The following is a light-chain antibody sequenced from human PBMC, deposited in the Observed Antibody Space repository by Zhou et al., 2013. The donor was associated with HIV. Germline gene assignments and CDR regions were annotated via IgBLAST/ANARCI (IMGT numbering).Light chain of an antibody. CDR2: WGS. Sequence: DIVMTQSPLSLPVTPGEPASISCRSNQSLLHSNGFNYLDWYLQKPGQSPQLLIYWGSNRASGVPDRFSGSGSGTDFTLKISRVEAEDVGVYYCMQGLQTQVTFGPGNQSGHQT. J-gene: IGKJ3*01. V-gene: IGKV2-28*01. CDR3: MQGLQTQVT. CDR1: QSLLHSNGFNY.